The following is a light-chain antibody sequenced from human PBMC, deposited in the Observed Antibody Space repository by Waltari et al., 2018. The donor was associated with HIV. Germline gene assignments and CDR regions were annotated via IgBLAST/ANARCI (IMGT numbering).Light chain of an antibody. CDR1: RSDVGGYNY. CDR3: CAYTGAYTSGV. Sequence: QSALTQPRSVSGSPGQSVTISCTGTRSDVGGYNYVSWYQQHPGRAPILFIHEASPLPAGVPDRFSGSKSGNTASRTISGLQAEDEADYYCCAYTGAYTSGVFGAGTQLTVL. CDR2: EAS. J-gene: IGLJ3*02. V-gene: IGLV2-11*01.